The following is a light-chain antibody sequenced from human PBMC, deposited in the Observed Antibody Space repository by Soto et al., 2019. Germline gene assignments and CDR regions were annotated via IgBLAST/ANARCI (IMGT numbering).Light chain of an antibody. CDR3: SSYTSSSTLVV. Sequence: QSALTQPASVSGSPGQSITISCTGTSSDVGGYNYVSWYQQHPGKAPKLMIYEVSNWPSGVSNRFSGSKSGNTASLTISGLQAEDEADYYCSSYTSSSTLVVFGGGTKLT. CDR1: SSDVGGYNY. J-gene: IGLJ2*01. CDR2: EVS. V-gene: IGLV2-14*01.